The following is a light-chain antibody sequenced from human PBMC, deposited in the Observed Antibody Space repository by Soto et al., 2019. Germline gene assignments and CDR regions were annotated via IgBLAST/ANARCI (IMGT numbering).Light chain of an antibody. CDR1: SSNFGAGYA. CDR3: QSHDSSLSGVI. CDR2: DNN. Sequence: QSVLTQPPSVSGAPGQRVTISCTGSSSNFGAGYAVHWYQQLPGTAPKLLIYDNNNRPSGVPDRFPGSKSGTSASLAITGLQAEDEADYYCQSHDSSLSGVIFGGGTKLTVL. V-gene: IGLV1-40*01. J-gene: IGLJ2*01.